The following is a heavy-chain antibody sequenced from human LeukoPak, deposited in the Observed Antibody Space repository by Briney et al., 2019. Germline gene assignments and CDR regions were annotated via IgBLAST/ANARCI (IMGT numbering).Heavy chain of an antibody. D-gene: IGHD2-15*01. CDR1: GFTFSSYG. V-gene: IGHV3-30*18. J-gene: IGHJ4*02. CDR2: ISYDGSNK. CDR3: VKGRRYCSGGSCWAPLDY. Sequence: GESLRLSCAASGFTFSSYGMHWVRQAPGKGLEWVAVISYDGSNKYYADSVKGRFTISRDNSKNTLYLQMNSLRAEDTAVYYCVKGRRYCSGGSCWAPLDYWGQGTLVTVSS.